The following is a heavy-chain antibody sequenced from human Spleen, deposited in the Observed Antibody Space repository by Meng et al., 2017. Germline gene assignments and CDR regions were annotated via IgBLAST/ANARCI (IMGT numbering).Heavy chain of an antibody. Sequence: GGSLRLSCAASGFTFSHYEMNWVRQAPGKGLEWISYMSGTSLTLLYTGSVKGRFTISRDNAKNSLYLQMNSLRPEDTAIYYCVRSRGVPAAGTSWYFDLWGRGTLVTVSS. CDR2: MSGTSLTL. CDR1: GFTFSHYE. V-gene: IGHV3-48*03. D-gene: IGHD6-13*01. J-gene: IGHJ2*01. CDR3: VRSRGVPAAGTSWYFDL.